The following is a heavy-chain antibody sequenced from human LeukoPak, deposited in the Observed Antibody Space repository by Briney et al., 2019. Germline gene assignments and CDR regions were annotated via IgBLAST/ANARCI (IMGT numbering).Heavy chain of an antibody. J-gene: IGHJ4*02. CDR3: ARDRYYDSSGYYQGH. V-gene: IGHV3-30-3*01. CDR1: GFTFSSYA. D-gene: IGHD3-22*01. CDR2: ISYDGSNK. Sequence: GGSLRLSCAASGFTFSSYAMHWVRQAPGKGLEWVAVISYDGSNKYYADSVKGRFTISRDNSKNTLYLQMNSLRAEDTAVYYCARDRYYDSSGYYQGHWGQGTLVTVSS.